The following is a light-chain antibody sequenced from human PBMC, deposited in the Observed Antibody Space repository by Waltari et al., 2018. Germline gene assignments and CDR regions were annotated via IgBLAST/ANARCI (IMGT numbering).Light chain of an antibody. CDR2: DAS. CDR3: QKYVSLPAT. J-gene: IGKJ1*01. V-gene: IGKV3-20*01. CDR1: QSVGRY. Sequence: EIVLTHSPATLSLSLGERATLSCRASQSVGRYLAWYQQKPGQAPRLLIYDASIRATGIPDRFSGSGSGTDFSLTISRLEPEDFAVYYCQKYVSLPATFGQGTKVEIK.